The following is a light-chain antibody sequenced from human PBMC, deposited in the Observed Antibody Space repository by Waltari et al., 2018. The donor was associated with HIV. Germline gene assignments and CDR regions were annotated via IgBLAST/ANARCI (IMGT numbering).Light chain of an antibody. J-gene: IGLJ2*01. Sequence: QSVLTQPPSASGAPGQWVTISCSGSSSNIGSNTVNWYQHLPGTAPNLLIYSTKQRPSGVTLRFSCSKSGPSASLSSTGLQSEVEADYYCSAWDDSLNGVVFGGGTKVTVL. V-gene: IGLV1-44*01. CDR1: SSNIGSNT. CDR3: SAWDDSLNGVV. CDR2: STK.